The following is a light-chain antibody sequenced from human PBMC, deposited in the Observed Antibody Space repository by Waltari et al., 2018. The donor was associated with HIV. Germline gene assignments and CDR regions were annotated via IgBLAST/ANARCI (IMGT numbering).Light chain of an antibody. V-gene: IGLV1-44*01. CDR2: SSK. CDR3: ATWDDTLNGYV. J-gene: IGLJ1*01. Sequence: QSMLTQPPSASATPGHRVTISCSESSSHIANNLVNWYQLLPGTAPKLLIYSSKQRPSGVPDRISGSKSGTSASLAISGLQSEDEADYYCATWDDTLNGYVFGTGTKVTVL. CDR1: SSHIANNL.